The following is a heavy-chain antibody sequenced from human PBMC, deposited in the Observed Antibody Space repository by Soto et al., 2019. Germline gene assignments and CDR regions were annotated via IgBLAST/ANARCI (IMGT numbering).Heavy chain of an antibody. CDR1: GYSFAVYW. Sequence: PGESLKISCKGSGYSFAVYWITWVRQKPGKGLAWMGRIDPSDSQTYYSPSFRGHVTISVTKSITTVFLQWSSLRASDTAMYYCARQIYDSDTGPNFQYYFDSWGQGTPVTVSS. CDR3: ARQIYDSDTGPNFQYYFDS. D-gene: IGHD3-22*01. V-gene: IGHV5-10-1*01. CDR2: IDPSDSQT. J-gene: IGHJ4*02.